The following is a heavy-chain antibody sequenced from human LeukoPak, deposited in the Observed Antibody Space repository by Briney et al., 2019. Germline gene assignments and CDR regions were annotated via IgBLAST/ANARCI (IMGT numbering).Heavy chain of an antibody. J-gene: IGHJ4*02. Sequence: SETLSLTCTVSGGSISSYYWSWIRQPPGKGLEWIGYIYYSGSTNYNPSLKSRVTISVDTSKNQFSLKLSSVTAAGTAVYYCARGGTDSSGYYYGGTDFDYWGQGTLVTVSS. V-gene: IGHV4-59*08. D-gene: IGHD3-22*01. CDR2: IYYSGST. CDR1: GGSISSYY. CDR3: ARGGTDSSGYYYGGTDFDY.